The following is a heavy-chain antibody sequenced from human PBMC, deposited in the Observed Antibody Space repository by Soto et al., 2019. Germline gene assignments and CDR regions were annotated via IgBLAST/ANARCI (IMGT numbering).Heavy chain of an antibody. CDR3: ARAPKGYCSGSSCLDWFFDL. CDR1: GGSIRGYY. CDR2: IYHSGST. J-gene: IGHJ2*01. V-gene: IGHV4-59*08. Sequence: QVQLQESGPGLVKPSETLSLTCTVSGGSIRGYYWSWIRQPPGKGLEWIGYIYHSGSTNYNSALKSRVTMSVGTSKNHFALKLTSVTAADTAVYYCARAPKGYCSGSSCLDWFFDLWGRGTLVTVSS. D-gene: IGHD2-2*01.